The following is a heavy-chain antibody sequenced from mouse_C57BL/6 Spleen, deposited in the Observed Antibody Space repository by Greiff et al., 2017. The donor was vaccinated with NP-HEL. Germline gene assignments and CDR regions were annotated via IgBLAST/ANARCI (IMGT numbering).Heavy chain of an antibody. Sequence: QVQLQQPGAELVKPGASVKMSCKASGYTFTSYWITWVKQRPGQGLEWIGDIYPGSGSTNYNEKFKSKATLTVDTSSSTAYMQLSSLTSEDSAVYYCAREGVVEENYAMDYWGQGTSVTVSS. CDR1: GYTFTSYW. CDR3: AREGVVEENYAMDY. J-gene: IGHJ4*01. V-gene: IGHV1-55*01. CDR2: IYPGSGST. D-gene: IGHD1-1*01.